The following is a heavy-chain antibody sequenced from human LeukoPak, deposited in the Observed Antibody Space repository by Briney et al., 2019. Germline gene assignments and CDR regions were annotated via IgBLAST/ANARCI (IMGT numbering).Heavy chain of an antibody. Sequence: PGGSLRLSCVASGFTFSSYALSWVRQAPGRGLEWVSSSSGMGGGTYCADYVKGRFTVSRDNSINTQSLQMTSLRDEDTAVYDYAIIWGSNSWFFFDYWGQENLVTVFS. D-gene: IGHD6-13*01. J-gene: IGHJ4*02. CDR3: AIIWGSNSWFFFDY. CDR1: GFTFSSYA. V-gene: IGHV3-23*01. CDR2: SSGMGGGT.